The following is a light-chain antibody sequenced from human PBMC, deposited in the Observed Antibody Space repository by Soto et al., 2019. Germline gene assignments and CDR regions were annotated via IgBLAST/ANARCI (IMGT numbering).Light chain of an antibody. Sequence: QSALTQPPSASGSPGQSVTISCTGTSSDVGGYNYVSWYQQHPGKAPKLIIFDVFKRPSGVPDRFSGSKSGNTASLTVSGLHAEDEADYYCSSYAGGNNVFGTGTKLTVL. CDR2: DVF. CDR3: SSYAGGNNV. V-gene: IGLV2-8*01. J-gene: IGLJ1*01. CDR1: SSDVGGYNY.